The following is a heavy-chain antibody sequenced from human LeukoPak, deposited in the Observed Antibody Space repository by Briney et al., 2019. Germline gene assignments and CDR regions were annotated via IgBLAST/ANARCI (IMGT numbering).Heavy chain of an antibody. CDR3: ARVAGSIDY. CDR2: INLKSGNA. J-gene: IGHJ4*02. D-gene: IGHD6-19*01. CDR1: GYTFTTYD. V-gene: IGHV1-8*03. Sequence: VASVKVSCKASGYTFTTYDINWERQATGQGLEWMGWINLKSGNAGYAQNFQGRVTITRDTSISTAYMELSGLRSEDTAVYYCARVAGSIDYWGQGTLVTVSS.